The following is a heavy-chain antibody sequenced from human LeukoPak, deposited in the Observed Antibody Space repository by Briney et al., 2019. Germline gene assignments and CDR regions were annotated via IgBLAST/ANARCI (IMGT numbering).Heavy chain of an antibody. Sequence: GGSLRLSCVASGFTFSNYWMRWVRPGPGKGLEWVATMNKDGSENSYVGSVTGRFTISRDNAKNSMYLQMSALRAEDTAVYYCAKDSIVGTDYLGYGMDVWGQGTTVTVSS. CDR2: MNKDGSEN. CDR3: AKDSIVGTDYLGYGMDV. CDR1: GFTFSNYW. V-gene: IGHV3-7*01. D-gene: IGHD1-26*01. J-gene: IGHJ6*02.